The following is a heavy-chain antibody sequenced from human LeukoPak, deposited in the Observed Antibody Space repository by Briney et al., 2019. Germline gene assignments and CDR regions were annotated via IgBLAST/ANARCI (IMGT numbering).Heavy chain of an antibody. CDR3: ARGIYCSSSSCYYYFDY. CDR1: GGSISSYY. CDR2: IYYSGST. V-gene: IGHV4-59*01. Sequence: SETLSLTCTVSGGSISSYYWSWIRQPPGKGLDWLGYIYYSGSTNYNPSLKSRLTISVDTSKNQFSLKLSSVTAADTAVYYCARGIYCSSSSCYYYFDYWGQGTLVTVSS. J-gene: IGHJ4*02. D-gene: IGHD2-2*01.